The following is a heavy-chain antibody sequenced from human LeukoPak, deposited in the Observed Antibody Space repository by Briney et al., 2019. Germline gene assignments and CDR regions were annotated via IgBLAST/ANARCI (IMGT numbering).Heavy chain of an antibody. CDR2: IRYDGSNK. CDR3: AKDAVRGSGRINWFDS. D-gene: IGHD3-10*01. Sequence: PGGSLRLSCAASGFTFSSYGMHWVRQAPGKGLEWVAFIRYDGSNKYYADSVKGRFTISRDNFKNTLYLQMNSLRGEDTAAYYCAKDAVRGSGRINWFDSWGQGTLVTVSS. CDR1: GFTFSSYG. J-gene: IGHJ5*01. V-gene: IGHV3-30*02.